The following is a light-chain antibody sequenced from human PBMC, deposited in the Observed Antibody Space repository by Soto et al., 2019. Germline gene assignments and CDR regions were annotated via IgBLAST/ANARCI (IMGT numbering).Light chain of an antibody. CDR3: QQSYSTPLT. V-gene: IGKV1-39*01. Sequence: DIQMTQSPASLSASVGDRVTITCRASQSVSSYLNWYQQNPGKAPKLLIFAASSLQSGVPSRFSGSGSGTDFTLTISSLQPEDFVSYHCQQSYSTPLTFGGGTKVEIK. CDR1: QSVSSY. J-gene: IGKJ4*01. CDR2: AAS.